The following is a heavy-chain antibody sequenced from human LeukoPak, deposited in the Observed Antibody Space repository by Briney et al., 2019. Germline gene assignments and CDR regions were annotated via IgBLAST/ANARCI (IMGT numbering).Heavy chain of an antibody. CDR1: GYTFIDYY. J-gene: IGHJ4*02. Sequence: ASVKASCKASGYTFIDYYIHWVRQAPGQGLEWMGRINPKSGGTNHAQKFQGRVTMTRDTSISTAYMELSSLRSDDTAVYFCARETYNGRYYYFDYWGQGILVTVSS. D-gene: IGHD1-26*01. V-gene: IGHV1-2*06. CDR2: INPKSGGT. CDR3: ARETYNGRYYYFDY.